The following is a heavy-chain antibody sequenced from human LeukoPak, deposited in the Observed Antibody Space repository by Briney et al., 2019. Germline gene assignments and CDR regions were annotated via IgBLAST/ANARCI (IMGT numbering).Heavy chain of an antibody. CDR1: GFILSRYS. CDR3: ARAISGRGVTLDN. J-gene: IGHJ4*02. Sequence: PGGSLRLSCEASGFILSRYSMNWVRQAPGKGLEWVSSVSTSSSYIYYADSVKGRFTISRDNAKKSLYLLMNSLRAEDTAVYYCARAISGRGVTLDNWGQGTLVTVSS. D-gene: IGHD1-14*01. CDR2: VSTSSSYI. V-gene: IGHV3-21*01.